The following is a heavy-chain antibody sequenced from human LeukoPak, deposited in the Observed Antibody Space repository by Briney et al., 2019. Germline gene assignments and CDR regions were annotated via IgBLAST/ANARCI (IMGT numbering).Heavy chain of an antibody. Sequence: ASVKVSCEASGGTFSSYGISWVRQAPGQGLEWMGWISAYNGNTNYAQKLQGRVTMTTDTSTSTAYMELRSLRSDDTAVYYCAREIGDYVWGSYRYGGAFDIWGQGTMVTVSS. CDR1: GGTFSSYG. J-gene: IGHJ3*02. D-gene: IGHD3-16*02. V-gene: IGHV1-18*01. CDR2: ISAYNGNT. CDR3: AREIGDYVWGSYRYGGAFDI.